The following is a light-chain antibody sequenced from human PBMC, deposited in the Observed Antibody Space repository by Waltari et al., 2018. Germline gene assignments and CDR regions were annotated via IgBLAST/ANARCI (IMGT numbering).Light chain of an antibody. J-gene: IGKJ4*01. CDR1: QSVCTN. V-gene: IGKV3-11*01. CDR3: QQRSNWLT. Sequence: EIVLTQSPATLSLSQGERATLSYRASQSVCTNLAWYQQKPGQAPRLLFYDVSDRFTGIPARFSGSGSGTDFTLTISSLEPEDFAVYYCQQRSNWLTFGGGTKVEIK. CDR2: DVS.